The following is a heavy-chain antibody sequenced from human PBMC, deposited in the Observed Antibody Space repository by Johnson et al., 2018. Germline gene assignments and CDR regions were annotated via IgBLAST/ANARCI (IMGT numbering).Heavy chain of an antibody. CDR1: GFTFSSYA. Sequence: EVQLVETGGGLVQPGGSLRLSCAASGFTFSSYAMSWVRQAPGKGLEWVSAISGSGGSTYYAASVKGRFTISRDNSKNTLYLQMNRLRAEDTAVYYCARDWGGSGSYLFAFDIWGQGTMVTVSS. V-gene: IGHV3-23*04. J-gene: IGHJ3*02. D-gene: IGHD1-26*01. CDR2: ISGSGGST. CDR3: ARDWGGSGSYLFAFDI.